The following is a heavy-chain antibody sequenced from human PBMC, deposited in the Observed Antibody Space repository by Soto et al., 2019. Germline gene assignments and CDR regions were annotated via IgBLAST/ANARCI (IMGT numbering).Heavy chain of an antibody. Sequence: ASVKVSCKASGYTFTSYYIHWVRQAPGQGLEWMGRINPSGGSTNYAQKFQGRVTMTRDTSTSTVYMELSSLRSEDTAVYYCARRGDIVLVPTAKALLVWGQGTTVTVSS. V-gene: IGHV1-46*01. CDR1: GYTFTSYY. CDR3: ARRGDIVLVPTAKALLV. CDR2: INPSGGST. D-gene: IGHD2-2*01. J-gene: IGHJ6*02.